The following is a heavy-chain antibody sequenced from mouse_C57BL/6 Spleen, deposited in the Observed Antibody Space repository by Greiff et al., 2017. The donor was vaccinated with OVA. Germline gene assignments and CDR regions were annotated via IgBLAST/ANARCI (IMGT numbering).Heavy chain of an antibody. J-gene: IGHJ4*01. V-gene: IGHV1-61*01. CDR1: GYTFTGYW. CDR3: ARRQDYYYAMDY. CDR2: IYPSDSET. D-gene: IGHD2-4*01. Sequence: QVQLQQPGAELVRPGSSVKLSCKASGYTFTGYWMDWVKQRPGQGLEWIGDIYPSDSETHYNQKFKDKATLNVDKSSSTAYMQSSSLTSEDSAFYYCARRQDYYYAMDYWGQGTSVTVSS.